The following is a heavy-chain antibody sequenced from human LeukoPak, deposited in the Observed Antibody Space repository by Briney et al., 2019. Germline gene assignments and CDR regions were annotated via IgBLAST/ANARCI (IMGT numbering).Heavy chain of an antibody. J-gene: IGHJ5*02. CDR2: INHSGST. CDR3: ARVYCSSTSCYFFWFDP. D-gene: IGHD2-2*01. Sequence: PSETLSLTCAVYGGSFSGYYWSWIRQPPGKGLEWIGEINHSGSTNYNPSLKSRVTISVDTSKNQFSLKLSSVTAADTAVYYCARVYCSSTSCYFFWFDPWGQGTLVTVSS. V-gene: IGHV4-34*01. CDR1: GGSFSGYY.